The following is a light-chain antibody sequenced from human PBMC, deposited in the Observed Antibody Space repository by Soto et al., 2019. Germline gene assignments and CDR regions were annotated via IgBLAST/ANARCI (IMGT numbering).Light chain of an antibody. V-gene: IGLV2-14*03. Sequence: QSALTQPASVSGSPGQSITISCSGSSSDIGGSNYVSWYQQHPGKAPKLMIYHVTDRPSGVSDRLSGSKSGNTASLTISGLQAEDEADYYCCSYTSSNTFVFRTGTKLTVL. CDR1: SSDIGGSNY. J-gene: IGLJ1*01. CDR3: CSYTSSNTFV. CDR2: HVT.